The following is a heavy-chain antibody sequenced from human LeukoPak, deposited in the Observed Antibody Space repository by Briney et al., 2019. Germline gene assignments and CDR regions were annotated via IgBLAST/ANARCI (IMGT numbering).Heavy chain of an antibody. CDR3: ARGPTTVTTDFDY. Sequence: GGSLRLSCAASGFTVSSNYMSWVRQAPGKGLEWVSVIYSGGSTYYADSVKGRFTISGDNSKNTLYLQMNSLRAEDTAVYYCARGPTTVTTDFDYWGQGTLVTVSS. D-gene: IGHD4-17*01. CDR2: IYSGGST. CDR1: GFTVSSNY. V-gene: IGHV3-53*01. J-gene: IGHJ4*02.